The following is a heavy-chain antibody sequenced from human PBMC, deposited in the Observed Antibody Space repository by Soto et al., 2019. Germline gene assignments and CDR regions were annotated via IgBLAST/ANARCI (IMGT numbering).Heavy chain of an antibody. CDR3: ARGEMDI. CDR1: GFTFRSYW. V-gene: IGHV3-7*01. D-gene: IGHD1-26*01. Sequence: EVQLVESGGGLVQPGGSLRLSCAASGFTFRSYWMTWVRQAPGKGLAWVANIKPDGTEKNYVDSVKGRFTISRDNAKNSLYLHMYSLRAEDTAVYYCARGEMDIWGQGTMVTVSS. J-gene: IGHJ3*02. CDR2: IKPDGTEK.